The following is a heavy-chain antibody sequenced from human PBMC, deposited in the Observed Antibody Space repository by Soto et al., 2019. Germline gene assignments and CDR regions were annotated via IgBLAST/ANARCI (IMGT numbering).Heavy chain of an antibody. CDR3: AKSMVRGVIIKAAFDI. D-gene: IGHD3-10*01. V-gene: IGHV3-23*01. CDR1: GFTFSSYA. J-gene: IGHJ3*02. CDR2: ISGSGGST. Sequence: PGGSLRLSCAASGFTFSSYAMSWVRQAPGKGLEWVSAISGSGGSTYYADSVEGRFTISRDNSKNTLYLQMNSLRAEDTAVYYCAKSMVRGVIIKAAFDIWGQGTMVTVSS.